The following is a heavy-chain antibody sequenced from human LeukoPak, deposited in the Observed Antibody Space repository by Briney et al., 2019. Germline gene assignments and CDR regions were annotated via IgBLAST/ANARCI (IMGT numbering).Heavy chain of an antibody. J-gene: IGHJ6*02. CDR1: GFTFSSYW. Sequence: PGGSLRLSCAASGFTFSSYWMSWVRQAPGKGLEWAANIKQDGSEKYYVDSVKGRFTISRDNAKNSLYLQMNSLRAEDTAVYYCARDRGLRYFDWLLELYGMDVWGQGTTVTVSS. D-gene: IGHD3-9*01. CDR2: IKQDGSEK. CDR3: ARDRGLRYFDWLLELYGMDV. V-gene: IGHV3-7*01.